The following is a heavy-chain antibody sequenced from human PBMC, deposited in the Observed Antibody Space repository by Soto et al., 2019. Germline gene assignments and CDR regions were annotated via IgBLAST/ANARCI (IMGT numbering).Heavy chain of an antibody. CDR1: GYNLHNYW. CDR2: IDPVDSDT. Sequence: GADLKISCDGSGYNLHNYWKGWAGQVPGKGLEWMGIIDPVDSDTRYGPSFQGQVTISADKSISTAYLQWSSLKASDTAIYYCASQGNCANSAYDTDVWGQGTTVTVSS. J-gene: IGHJ6*02. D-gene: IGHD2-8*01. CDR3: ASQGNCANSAYDTDV. V-gene: IGHV5-51*01.